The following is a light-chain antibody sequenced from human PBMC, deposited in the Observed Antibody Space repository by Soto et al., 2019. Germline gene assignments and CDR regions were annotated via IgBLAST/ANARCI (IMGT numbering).Light chain of an antibody. V-gene: IGKV3-20*01. CDR2: GAS. Sequence: EIVLTQSPGTLSLSPGERATLSCRASQSVSSSSLAWYQRKPGQAPRLPIYGASSRATGIPDRFSGSGSGTDFSLTISRLEPEDFAVYYCQQYGSSPHTFGQGTKLEIK. J-gene: IGKJ2*01. CDR1: QSVSSSS. CDR3: QQYGSSPHT.